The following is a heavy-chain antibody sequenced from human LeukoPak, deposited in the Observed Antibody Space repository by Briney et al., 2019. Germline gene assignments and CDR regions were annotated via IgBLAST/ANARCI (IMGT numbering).Heavy chain of an antibody. CDR1: GYTFTGYY. J-gene: IGHJ4*02. CDR2: INPNSGGT. D-gene: IGHD7-27*01. Sequence: ASVKVSCKASGYTFTGYYMHWVRQAPGQGLEWMGWINPNSGGTNYAQKFQGRVTMTRDTSISTVYMELKRLTSDDTAMYYCARGGKSELGTCDHWGQGTLVTVSS. CDR3: ARGGKSELGTCDH. V-gene: IGHV1-2*02.